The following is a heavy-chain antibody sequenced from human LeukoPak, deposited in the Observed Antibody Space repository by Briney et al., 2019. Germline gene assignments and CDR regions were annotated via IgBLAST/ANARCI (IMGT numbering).Heavy chain of an antibody. D-gene: IGHD3-10*02. CDR1: GYTFTSYG. CDR3: VSLLCFWFRFVG. Sequence: ASVNVSCKASGYTFTSYGISWVRQAPGQGLERMGWISAYNGNKNYAQKLQGRVTMNTDTSTRTAYMELRSLRSDDTAVYYCVSLLCFWFRFVGWSQKAQVTFS. V-gene: IGHV1-18*01. CDR2: ISAYNGNK. J-gene: IGHJ4*02.